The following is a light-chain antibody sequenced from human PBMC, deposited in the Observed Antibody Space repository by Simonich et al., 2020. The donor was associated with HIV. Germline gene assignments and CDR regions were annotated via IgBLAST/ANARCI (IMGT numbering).Light chain of an antibody. CDR1: ESISNW. CDR2: TAS. Sequence: DIQMTQSPSTLSATVGDRVTITCRASESISNWLAWYQQKPRKAPNLLIYTASSLESGVPLRFSGSGSGTEFTLTISSLQPDDFATYYCQQYKRDSPFTFGPGTKVDIK. J-gene: IGKJ3*01. CDR3: QQYKRDSPFT. V-gene: IGKV1-5*03.